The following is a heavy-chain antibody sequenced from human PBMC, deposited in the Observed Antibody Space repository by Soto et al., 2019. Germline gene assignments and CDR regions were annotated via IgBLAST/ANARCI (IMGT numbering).Heavy chain of an antibody. D-gene: IGHD6-6*01. CDR1: GFTFSDYA. Sequence: GGSLRLSCVVSGFTFSDYAMIWVRQAPGKGLEWVSFINGNGINTYYADSVKGRFTVSRDNSQNTLYLQMTSLRGDDTALYYCANANPLHRRSISHYFDYWGQGTMVTVSS. J-gene: IGHJ4*02. V-gene: IGHV3-23*01. CDR3: ANANPLHRRSISHYFDY. CDR2: INGNGINT.